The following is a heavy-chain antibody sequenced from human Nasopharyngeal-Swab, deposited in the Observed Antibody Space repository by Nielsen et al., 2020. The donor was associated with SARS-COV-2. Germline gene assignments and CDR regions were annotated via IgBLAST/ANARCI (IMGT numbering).Heavy chain of an antibody. CDR3: ARLLGATDAFDI. D-gene: IGHD1-26*01. CDR2: MNPNSGNT. Sequence: VKVSCKASGYTFTSYDINWVRQATGQGLEWMGWMNPNSGNTGYAQKFQGRVTMTRNTSISTAYMELSSLRSEDTAVYYCARLLGATDAFDIWGQGTMVTVSS. V-gene: IGHV1-8*01. CDR1: GYTFTSYD. J-gene: IGHJ3*02.